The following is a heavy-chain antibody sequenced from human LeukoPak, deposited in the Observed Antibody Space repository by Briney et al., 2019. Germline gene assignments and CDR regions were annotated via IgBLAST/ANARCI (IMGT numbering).Heavy chain of an antibody. D-gene: IGHD3-10*01. CDR2: IYYSGST. Sequence: SETLSLTCTVSGGSISSHHWSWIRQPPGKGLEWIGYIYYSGSTNYNPSLKSRVTISVDTSKNQFSLKLSSVTAADTAVYYCARVVRGVKNNWFDPWGQGTLVTVSS. V-gene: IGHV4-59*11. CDR1: GGSISSHH. J-gene: IGHJ5*02. CDR3: ARVVRGVKNNWFDP.